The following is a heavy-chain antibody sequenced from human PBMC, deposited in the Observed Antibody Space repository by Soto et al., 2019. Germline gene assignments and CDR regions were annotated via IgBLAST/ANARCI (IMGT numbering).Heavy chain of an antibody. Sequence: QVQLQQWGAGLLKPSETLSLTCAVYGGSFSGYYWSWIRQPPGKGLEWIGEINHSGSTNYNPSLKIRVTKSVDTSKHQFSLRLSSVTAADTAVYYCARGGGGSSGWYAGGWFDPWGQGTLVTVSS. D-gene: IGHD6-19*01. J-gene: IGHJ5*02. CDR1: GGSFSGYY. V-gene: IGHV4-34*01. CDR3: ARGGGGSSGWYAGGWFDP. CDR2: INHSGST.